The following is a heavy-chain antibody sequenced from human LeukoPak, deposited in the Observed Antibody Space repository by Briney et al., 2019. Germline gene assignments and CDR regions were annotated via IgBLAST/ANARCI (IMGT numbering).Heavy chain of an antibody. V-gene: IGHV1-69*01. J-gene: IGHJ4*02. CDR1: GGTFSSYA. CDR2: IIPIFGTS. D-gene: IGHD2-2*01. Sequence: GASVKVSCKASGGTFSSYAISWVRQAPGQGLECMGGIIPIFGTSNYAQKFQGRVTITADESTSTAYMELSSLRSEDTAVYYCARAGYCSSTSCYVQPDYWGQGTLVTVSS. CDR3: ARAGYCSSTSCYVQPDY.